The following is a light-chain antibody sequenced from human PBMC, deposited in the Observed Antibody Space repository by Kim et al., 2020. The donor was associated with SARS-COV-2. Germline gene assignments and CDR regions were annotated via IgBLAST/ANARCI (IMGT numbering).Light chain of an antibody. CDR2: DVK. J-gene: IGLJ3*02. CDR3: CSYAGSYTLV. CDR1: SSDVGGHNY. Sequence: QSALTQPRSVSGSPGRSVTISCTGTSSDVGGHNYVFWYQQHPGKGPKLMIYDVKKRPSGVPDRFSGSKSGNTASLTISWLQAEDEADYYCCSYAGSYTLVFGGGAQLTVL. V-gene: IGLV2-11*01.